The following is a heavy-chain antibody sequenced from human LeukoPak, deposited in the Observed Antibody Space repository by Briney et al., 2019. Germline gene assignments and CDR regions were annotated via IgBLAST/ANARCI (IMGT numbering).Heavy chain of an antibody. CDR3: ARDPDGDYDFDY. CDR1: GYTFTNYG. D-gene: IGHD4-17*01. V-gene: IGHV1-18*01. Sequence: ASVKVSCKSYGYTFTNYGITWVRQAPGQGLEWMGWIRAYNGNTNYAQKVQGRVTMTTDTSTSTAYMELRSLRSDDTAVYYCARDPDGDYDFDYWGQGTLVTVSS. J-gene: IGHJ4*02. CDR2: IRAYNGNT.